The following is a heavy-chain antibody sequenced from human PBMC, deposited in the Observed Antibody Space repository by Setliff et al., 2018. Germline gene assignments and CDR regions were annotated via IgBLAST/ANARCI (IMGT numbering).Heavy chain of an antibody. V-gene: IGHV4-39*07. Sequence: SETRSLTCTVAGGSISSSSYYWGWIRQPPGKGLEWIGSIYYSGSTYYNPSLKSRVTISVDTSKNQFSLKLSSVTAADTAVYYCARDRVTTLENYYYYYGMDVWGQGPTVTVSS. CDR1: GGSISSSSYY. CDR2: IYYSGST. J-gene: IGHJ6*02. CDR3: ARDRVTTLENYYYYYGMDV. D-gene: IGHD4-17*01.